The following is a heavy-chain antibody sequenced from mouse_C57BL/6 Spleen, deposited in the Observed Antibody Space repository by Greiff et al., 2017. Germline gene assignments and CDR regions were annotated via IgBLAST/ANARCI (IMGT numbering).Heavy chain of an antibody. Sequence: EVMLVESGGGLVQPGGSMKLSCVASGFTFSNYWMNWVRQSPEKGLEWVAQIRLKSDNYATHYAESVKGRFTISRDDSKSSVYLQMNNLRAEDTGIYYCTARLTGDYWGQGTTLTVSS. CDR3: TARLTGDY. V-gene: IGHV6-3*01. J-gene: IGHJ2*01. CDR1: GFTFSNYW. CDR2: IRLKSDNYAT. D-gene: IGHD4-1*01.